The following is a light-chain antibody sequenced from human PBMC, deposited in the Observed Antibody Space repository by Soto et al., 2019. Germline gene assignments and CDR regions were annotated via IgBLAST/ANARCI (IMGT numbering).Light chain of an antibody. CDR3: QQYYYAPPS. V-gene: IGKV4-1*01. J-gene: IGKJ2*01. CDR2: WAS. CDR1: QSVLHSCNNKNF. Sequence: DIVMTQSPDSLAVSLGERATINCKSSQSVLHSCNNKNFLSWYQHRPGQPPKLLIYWASTRESGVPDRFSSSGSGPDFTLTIASLQAEDVAVYYCQQYYYAPPSFGQGTKLEIK.